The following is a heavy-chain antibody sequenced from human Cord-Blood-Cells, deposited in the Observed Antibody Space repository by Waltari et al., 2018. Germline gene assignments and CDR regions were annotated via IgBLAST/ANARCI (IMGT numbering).Heavy chain of an antibody. CDR1: GFTVSSNY. J-gene: IGHJ4*02. Sequence: EVQLVESGGGLVQPGGSLRLSCAASGFTVSSNYMSWVRQAPGKGVEWVSVIYSGGSTYYADSVKGRFTISRHNSKNTLYLQMNSLRAEDMAVYYCARATVYDSSGYDYWGQGTLVTVSS. CDR3: ARATVYDSSGYDY. V-gene: IGHV3-53*04. D-gene: IGHD3-22*01. CDR2: IYSGGST.